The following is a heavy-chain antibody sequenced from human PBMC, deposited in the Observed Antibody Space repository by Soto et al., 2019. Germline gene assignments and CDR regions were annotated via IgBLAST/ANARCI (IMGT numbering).Heavy chain of an antibody. D-gene: IGHD2-21*02. CDR1: EYSVSSNSAA. J-gene: IGHJ5*01. Sequence: SETLSLTCAISEYSVSSNSAAWNWIIQSPSRGLEWLGRTYYRSKWYNDYALSVKSRITINPDTSKNQFSMHLNFVTPEDSAVYYCAREPAVTGRKAWFESLGQGTLVIVSS. CDR2: TYYRSKWYN. V-gene: IGHV6-1*01. CDR3: AREPAVTGRKAWFES.